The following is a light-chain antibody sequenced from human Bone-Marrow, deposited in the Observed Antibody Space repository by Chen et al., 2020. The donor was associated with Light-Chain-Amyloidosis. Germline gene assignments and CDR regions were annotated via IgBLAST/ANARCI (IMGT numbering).Light chain of an antibody. CDR2: DDS. CDR1: NIGSTS. Sequence: SYVLTQPSSVSVAPGQTATTACGGNNIGSTSVHWYQQTPGQAPLLVVYDDSDRPSGIPERLSGSNSGNTATLTISRVEAGDEADYYSQVWDRSSDRPVFGGGTKLTVL. V-gene: IGLV3-21*02. J-gene: IGLJ3*02. CDR3: QVWDRSSDRPV.